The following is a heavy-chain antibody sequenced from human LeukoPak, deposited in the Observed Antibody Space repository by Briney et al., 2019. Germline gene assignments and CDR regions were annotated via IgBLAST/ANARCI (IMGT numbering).Heavy chain of an antibody. CDR3: ARDLIAVAGLFDY. CDR1: GGSISSSSYY. Sequence: SETLSLTCTVSGGSISSSSYYWSWIRQPPGKGLEWIGEINHSGSTNYNPSLKSRVTISVDTSKNQFSLKLSSVTAADTAVYYCARDLIAVAGLFDYWGQGTLVTVSS. D-gene: IGHD6-19*01. CDR2: INHSGST. V-gene: IGHV4-39*07. J-gene: IGHJ4*02.